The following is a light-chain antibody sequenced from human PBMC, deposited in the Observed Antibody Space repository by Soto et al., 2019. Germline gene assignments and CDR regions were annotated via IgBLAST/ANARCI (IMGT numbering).Light chain of an antibody. CDR3: SSYTSSSTPYV. V-gene: IGLV2-14*01. CDR2: DVS. Sequence: QSAXTQPASVSGSPGQSITISCTGTSSDVGGYNYVSWYQQHPGKAPKLMFYDVSNRPSGVSNRFSGSKSGNTASLTISGLQAEDEADYYCSSYTSSSTPYVFGTGTKVTVL. CDR1: SSDVGGYNY. J-gene: IGLJ1*01.